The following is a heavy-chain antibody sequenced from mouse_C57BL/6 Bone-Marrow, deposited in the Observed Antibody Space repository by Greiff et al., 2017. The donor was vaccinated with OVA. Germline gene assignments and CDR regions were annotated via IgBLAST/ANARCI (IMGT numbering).Heavy chain of an antibody. CDR1: GYTFTSYW. CDR2: IYPGSGST. V-gene: IGHV1-55*01. D-gene: IGHD3-3*01. Sequence: VQLQQSGAELVKPGASVKMSCKASGYTFTSYWITWVKQRPGQGLEWIGDIYPGSGSTNYNEKFKSKATLTVDTSSSTAYMQLSSLTSEDSAVYYCARRGGRYFDVWGTGTTVTVSS. CDR3: ARRGGRYFDV. J-gene: IGHJ1*03.